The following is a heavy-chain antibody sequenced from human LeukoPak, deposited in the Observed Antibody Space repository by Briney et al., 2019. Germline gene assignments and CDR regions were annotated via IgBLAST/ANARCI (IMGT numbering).Heavy chain of an antibody. Sequence: SGPTLVNPTQTLTLTCTFSGFSLSTSGMCVSWIRQPPGKALEWLARIDWDDDKYYSTSLKTRLTISKDTSKNQVVLTMTNMDRVDTATYYCARMTSYSSGWFLDYWGQGTLVTVSS. J-gene: IGHJ4*02. CDR2: IDWDDDK. CDR1: GFSLSTSGMC. CDR3: ARMTSYSSGWFLDY. D-gene: IGHD6-19*01. V-gene: IGHV2-70*11.